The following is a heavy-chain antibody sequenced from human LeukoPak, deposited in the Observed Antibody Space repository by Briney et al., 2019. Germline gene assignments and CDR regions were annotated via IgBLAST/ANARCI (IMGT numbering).Heavy chain of an antibody. Sequence: ASVKVSCKASGGTFSSYAISWVRQAPGQGLEWMGGIIPIFGTANYAQKFQGRVTITADKSTSTAYMELSSLRSEDTAVYYCARVFDSGSQAYFYYVDVWGKGTTVTIFS. CDR2: IIPIFGTA. J-gene: IGHJ6*03. CDR3: ARVFDSGSQAYFYYVDV. V-gene: IGHV1-69*06. CDR1: GGTFSSYA. D-gene: IGHD3-10*01.